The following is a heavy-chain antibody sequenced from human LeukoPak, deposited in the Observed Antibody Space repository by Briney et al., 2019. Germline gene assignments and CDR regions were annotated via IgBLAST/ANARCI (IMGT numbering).Heavy chain of an antibody. Sequence: GGSLRLSCAASGFTFSSYSMNWVRQAPGKGLEWVSSISSSSSYIYYADSVKGRFTISRDNAKNSLYLQMNSLRAEDTAVYYCARDNGGVVVPAASLWLVDAFDIWGQGTMVTVSS. CDR3: ARDNGGVVVPAASLWLVDAFDI. D-gene: IGHD2-2*01. CDR1: GFTFSSYS. CDR2: ISSSSSYI. J-gene: IGHJ3*02. V-gene: IGHV3-21*01.